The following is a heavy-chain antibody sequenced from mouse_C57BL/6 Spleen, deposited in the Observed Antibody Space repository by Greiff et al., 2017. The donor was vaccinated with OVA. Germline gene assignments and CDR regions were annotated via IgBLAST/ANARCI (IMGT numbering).Heavy chain of an antibody. Sequence: EVKLVESGEGLVKPGGSLKLSCAASGFTFSSYAMSWVRQTPEKRLEWVAYISRGGDYIYYADTVKGRFTISRDNARNTLYLQMSSLKSEDTAMYYCTRGGDYYGSSPYYAMDYWGQGTSVTVSS. CDR3: TRGGDYYGSSPYYAMDY. V-gene: IGHV5-9-1*02. CDR1: GFTFSSYA. D-gene: IGHD1-1*01. CDR2: ISRGGDYI. J-gene: IGHJ4*01.